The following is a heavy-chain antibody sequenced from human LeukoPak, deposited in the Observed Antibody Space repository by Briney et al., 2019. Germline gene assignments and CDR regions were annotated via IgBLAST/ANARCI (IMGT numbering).Heavy chain of an antibody. CDR2: ISSSSSYI. CDR1: GFTFSSYS. Sequence: GGSLRLSCAASGFTFSSYSMNWVRQAPGKGLEWVSSISSSSSYIYYADSVKGRFTISRDNAKNSLYLQMNSLRAEDTAVYYCARPYYYDSSGYVGYFQHWGQGTLVTVSS. CDR3: ARPYYYDSSGYVGYFQH. J-gene: IGHJ1*01. V-gene: IGHV3-21*01. D-gene: IGHD3-22*01.